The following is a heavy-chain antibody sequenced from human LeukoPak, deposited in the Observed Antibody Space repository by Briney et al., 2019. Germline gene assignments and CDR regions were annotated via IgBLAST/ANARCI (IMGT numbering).Heavy chain of an antibody. CDR2: ISGSGGST. D-gene: IGHD2-15*01. Sequence: GGSLRLSCAASGFTFSSYAMSWVSQAPGKGLEWVSGISGSGGSTYYADSVKGRFTISRDNSKNTLYLQMNSLRAEDTAVYYCAKTRGIVVVAATRGAFDIWGQGTMVTVSS. J-gene: IGHJ3*02. CDR1: GFTFSSYA. V-gene: IGHV3-23*01. CDR3: AKTRGIVVVAATRGAFDI.